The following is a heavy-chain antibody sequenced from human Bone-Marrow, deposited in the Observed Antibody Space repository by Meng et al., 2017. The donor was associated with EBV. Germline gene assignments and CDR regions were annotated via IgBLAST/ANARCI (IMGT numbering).Heavy chain of an antibody. CDR1: GGSFSGYY. CDR2: INHSGST. J-gene: IGHJ4*02. V-gene: IGHV4-34*01. Sequence: QVQLQQWGAGLLKPSETLSLTCAVYGGSFSGYYWSWIRQPSGKGLEWIGEINHSGSTNYNPSLKSRVTISVDTSKNQFSLKLSSVTAADTAVYYCARARVGATRGTYFDYWGQGTLVTVSS. D-gene: IGHD1-26*01. CDR3: ARARVGATRGTYFDY.